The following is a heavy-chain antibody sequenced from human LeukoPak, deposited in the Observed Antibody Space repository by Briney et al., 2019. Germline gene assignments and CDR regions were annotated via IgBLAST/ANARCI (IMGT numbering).Heavy chain of an antibody. D-gene: IGHD6-13*01. Sequence: GGSLRLSCAASGFTFSSYSMNWVRQAPGKGLEWVSSISSSSSYICYADSVKGRFTISRDNAKNSLYLQMNSLRAEDTAVYYCAREWPILKAAAVADAFDIWGQGTMVTVSS. J-gene: IGHJ3*02. V-gene: IGHV3-21*01. CDR3: AREWPILKAAAVADAFDI. CDR1: GFTFSSYS. CDR2: ISSSSSYI.